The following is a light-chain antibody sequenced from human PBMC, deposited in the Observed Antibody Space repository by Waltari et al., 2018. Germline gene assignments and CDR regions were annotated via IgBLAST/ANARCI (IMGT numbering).Light chain of an antibody. V-gene: IGKV1-9*01. CDR1: QVILGY. CDR3: QQYGT. CDR2: AAS. Sequence: TQLTQSPSSLAASVGDRVTISCRTSQVILGYLAWYQQKPGKAPKLLIYAASTLQSGVPTRFSGSGSGTDFTFTITSLQPEDFATYYCQQYGTFGQGTKVETK. J-gene: IGKJ2*01.